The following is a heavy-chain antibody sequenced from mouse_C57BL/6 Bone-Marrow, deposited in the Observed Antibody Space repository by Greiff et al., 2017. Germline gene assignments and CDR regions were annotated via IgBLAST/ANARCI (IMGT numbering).Heavy chain of an antibody. CDR2: IYPRSGNT. V-gene: IGHV1-81*01. CDR1: GYTFTSYG. CDR3: ARRPFAY. J-gene: IGHJ3*01. Sequence: VQLQQSGAELARPGASVKLSCKASGYTFTSYGISWVKQRTGQGLEWIGEIYPRSGNTYYNEKFKGKATLTADKSSSTAYMELRSLTSEDSAVYFCARRPFAYWGQGTRVTVSA.